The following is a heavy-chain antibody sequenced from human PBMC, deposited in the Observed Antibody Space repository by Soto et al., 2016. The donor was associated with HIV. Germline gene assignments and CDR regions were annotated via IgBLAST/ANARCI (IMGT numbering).Heavy chain of an antibody. D-gene: IGHD3-22*01. V-gene: IGHV3-23*01. CDR3: ARRHSSGYSSYYFDY. CDR2: ISESGGTA. CDR1: GFTFNNYV. Sequence: EVQLLESGGGLVQPGGSLRLSCAASGFTFNNYVMSWVRQAPGKGLEWVSGISESGGTAYYGDSVKGRFTISRDNSMNTLYLQMNSLRAEDTALCYCARRHSSGYSSYYFDYWGQGTLVTVSS. J-gene: IGHJ4*02.